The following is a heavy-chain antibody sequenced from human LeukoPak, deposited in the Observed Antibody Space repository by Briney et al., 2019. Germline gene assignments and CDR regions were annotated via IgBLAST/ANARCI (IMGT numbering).Heavy chain of an antibody. V-gene: IGHV4-39*07. Sequence: SQTLSLTCTVSGGSISSGSYYWGWIRQPPGKGLEWIGSIYYSGSTYYNPSLKSRVTISVDTSKNQFSLKLSSVTAADTAVYYCARPHFDWLFMDVWGKGTTVTVSS. CDR3: ARPHFDWLFMDV. J-gene: IGHJ6*03. CDR2: IYYSGST. CDR1: GGSISSGSYY. D-gene: IGHD3-9*01.